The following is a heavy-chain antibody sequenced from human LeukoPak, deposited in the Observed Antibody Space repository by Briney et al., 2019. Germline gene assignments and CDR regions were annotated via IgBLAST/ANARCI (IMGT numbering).Heavy chain of an antibody. D-gene: IGHD1-26*01. CDR3: ARVGTWELQRVFDY. CDR2: IHKAGTES. CDR1: GFTFTDYW. V-gene: IGHV3-7*01. Sequence: PGGSLRLSCAASGFTFTDYWMTWVRQVPGKGLEWVANIHKAGTESYYVDPVKGRLAISRDNAKNSLYLQLSSLRVDDTAVYYCARVGTWELQRVFDYWGQGTLVTVSS. J-gene: IGHJ4*02.